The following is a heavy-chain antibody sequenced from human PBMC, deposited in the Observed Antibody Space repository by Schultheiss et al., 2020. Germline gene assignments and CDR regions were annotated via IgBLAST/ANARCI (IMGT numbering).Heavy chain of an antibody. CDR3: ARVGWELGYYFHY. D-gene: IGHD1-26*01. J-gene: IGHJ4*02. CDR1: GFTFSSYW. CDR2: IKQDGSEK. Sequence: GGSLRLSCAASGFTFSSYWMSWVRQAPGKGLEWVANIKQDGSEKYYVDSVKGRFTISRDNAKNSLYLQMNSLRAEDTAVYYCARVGWELGYYFHYWGQGTLVTVSS. V-gene: IGHV3-7*03.